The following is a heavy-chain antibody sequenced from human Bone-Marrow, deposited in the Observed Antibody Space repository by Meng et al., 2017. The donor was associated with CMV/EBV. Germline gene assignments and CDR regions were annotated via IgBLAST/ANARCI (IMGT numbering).Heavy chain of an antibody. J-gene: IGHJ1*01. V-gene: IGHV3-73*01. CDR2: IRSKANSYAT. Sequence: GGSLRLSCAASGFTFSGSAMHWVRQASGKGLEWVGRIRSKANSYATAYAASVKGRFTISRDDSKNTAYLQMNSLRAEDTAVYYCARAVGGCSSTSCYTPYFQHWGQGTLVTVSS. CDR3: ARAVGGCSSTSCYTPYFQH. D-gene: IGHD2-2*02. CDR1: GFTFSGSA.